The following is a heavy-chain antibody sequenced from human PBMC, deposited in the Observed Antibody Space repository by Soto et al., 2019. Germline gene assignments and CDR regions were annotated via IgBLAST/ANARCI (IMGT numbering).Heavy chain of an antibody. J-gene: IGHJ4*02. CDR3: ARGRLEPFDY. D-gene: IGHD1-1*01. CDR1: GFNLGSYW. Sequence: GGSLRLSCAASGFNLGSYWMHWVRQAPGKGLVWVSRINDYGTTINYAESVEGRFTISRDDAKSEVYLQMNNLRAEDTAVYYCARGRLEPFDYWGQGALVTVSS. CDR2: INDYGTTI. V-gene: IGHV3-74*01.